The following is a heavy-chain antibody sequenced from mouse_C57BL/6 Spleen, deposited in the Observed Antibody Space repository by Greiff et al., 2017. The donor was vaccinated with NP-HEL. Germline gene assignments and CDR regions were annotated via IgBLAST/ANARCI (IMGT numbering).Heavy chain of an antibody. J-gene: IGHJ2*01. CDR3: ARSAKISGRDY. V-gene: IGHV1-26*01. CDR2: INPNNGGT. D-gene: IGHD1-1*01. Sequence: VQLQQSGPELVKPGASVKISCKASGYTFTDYYMNWVKQSHGKSLEWIGDINPNNGGTSYNQKFKGKATLTVDKSSSTAYMELRSLTSEDSAVYYCARSAKISGRDYWGQGTTLTVSS. CDR1: GYTFTDYY.